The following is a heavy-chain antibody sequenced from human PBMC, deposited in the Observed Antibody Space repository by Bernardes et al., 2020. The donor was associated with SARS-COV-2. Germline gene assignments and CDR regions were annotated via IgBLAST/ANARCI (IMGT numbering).Heavy chain of an antibody. CDR2: ISGSGGRT. CDR3: AKGRITMIVVVDFDY. J-gene: IGHJ4*02. V-gene: IGHV3-23*01. Sequence: GGSLRLSCAVSGFTFSNYAMSWVRQAPGKGLQEWVSTISGSGGRTKYADSVKGRFTISRDNSKNTLYLQMNSLRAEDTAVYYCAKGRITMIVVVDFDYWGQGTLVTVSS. CDR1: GFTFSNYA. D-gene: IGHD3-22*01.